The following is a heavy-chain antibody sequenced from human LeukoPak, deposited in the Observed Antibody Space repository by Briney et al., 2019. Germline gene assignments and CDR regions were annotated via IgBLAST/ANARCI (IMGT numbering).Heavy chain of an antibody. CDR2: INSDGSST. J-gene: IGHJ4*02. CDR1: GFTFSSYW. D-gene: IGHD3-22*01. CDR3: ARGYYYDSSGYFAGVC. V-gene: IGHV3-74*01. Sequence: QPGGSLRLSXAASGFTFSSYWMHWVRQAPGKGLVWVSRINSDGSSTSYADSVKGRFTISRDNAKNTLYLQMNSLRAEDTAVYYCARGYYYDSSGYFAGVCWGQGTLVTVSS.